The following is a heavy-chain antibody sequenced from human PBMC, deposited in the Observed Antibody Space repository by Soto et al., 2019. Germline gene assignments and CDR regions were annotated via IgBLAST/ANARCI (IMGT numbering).Heavy chain of an antibody. Sequence: GGSLRLSCAASGFTFSSYSMNWVRQAPGKGLEWVSYISSSSTIYYADSVKGRFTISRDNAKNSLYLQMNSLRDEDTAVYYCAREELFDYWGQGTLVTVSS. CDR2: ISSSSTI. V-gene: IGHV3-48*02. J-gene: IGHJ4*02. CDR3: AREELFDY. CDR1: GFTFSSYS.